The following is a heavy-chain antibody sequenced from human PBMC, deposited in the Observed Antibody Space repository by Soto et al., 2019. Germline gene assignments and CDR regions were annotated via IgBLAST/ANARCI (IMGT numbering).Heavy chain of an antibody. CDR3: ARTAAAGKYYYGMDV. V-gene: IGHV5-51*01. Sequence: PGESLKISCKGSGYSFTSYWIGWVRQMPGKGLECMGIIYPGDSDTRYSPSFQGQVTISADKSISTACLQWSGLKASDTAMYYCARTAAAGKYYYGMDVWGQGTTVTVSS. D-gene: IGHD6-13*01. J-gene: IGHJ6*02. CDR1: GYSFTSYW. CDR2: IYPGDSDT.